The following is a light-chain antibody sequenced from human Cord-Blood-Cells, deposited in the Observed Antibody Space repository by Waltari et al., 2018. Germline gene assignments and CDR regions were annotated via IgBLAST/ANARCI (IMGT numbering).Light chain of an antibody. Sequence: DIVMTQSPLSLPVTPGEPASITCRSSQSLLHSSGYNYLEWYLQKPGQSPQLLIYLGSNRASGVPDRFSGSGSGTDFTLKISRVEAEDVGVYYCMQALQTPFPFGPGTKVDIK. V-gene: IGKV2-28*01. J-gene: IGKJ3*01. CDR3: MQALQTPFP. CDR1: QSLLHSSGYNY. CDR2: LGS.